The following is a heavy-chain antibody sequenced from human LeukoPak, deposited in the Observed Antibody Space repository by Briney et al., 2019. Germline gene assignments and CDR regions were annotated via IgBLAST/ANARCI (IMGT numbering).Heavy chain of an antibody. CDR3: ARNEVGPTIYGMDV. CDR1: GGSISDYY. J-gene: IGHJ6*02. D-gene: IGHD1-26*01. Sequence: SETLSPTCTASGGSISDYYWSWIRQSAGKGLEWIGRMYISGASNYNPSLKSRVTMSLDTSKNQISLKLNSVTAADTAVYYCARNEVGPTIYGMDVWGQGTTVTVTS. V-gene: IGHV4-4*07. CDR2: MYISGAS.